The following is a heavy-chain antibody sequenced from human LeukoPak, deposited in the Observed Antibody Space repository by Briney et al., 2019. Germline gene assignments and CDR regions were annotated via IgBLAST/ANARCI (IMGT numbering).Heavy chain of an antibody. J-gene: IGHJ4*02. D-gene: IGHD5-18*01. CDR1: GFTFSSYS. CDR2: ISSSSSTI. Sequence: GGSLRLSCAASGFTFSSYSMNWVRQAPGKGLEWVSYISSSSSTIYYADSVKGRFTISRDNAKNSLYLQMNSLRAEDTAVYYCARDPTGRIQLWFDWGQGTLVTVSS. CDR3: ARDPTGRIQLWFD. V-gene: IGHV3-48*04.